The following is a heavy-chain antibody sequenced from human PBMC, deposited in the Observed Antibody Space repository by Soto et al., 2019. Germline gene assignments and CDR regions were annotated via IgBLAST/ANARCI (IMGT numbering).Heavy chain of an antibody. V-gene: IGHV3-48*01. J-gene: IGHJ6*02. Sequence: PGGSLRLSCAASGFTFSSESMNWFRQAPGKGLEWVSYISSSSSTIYYADSVKGRFTISRDNAKNSLYLQMNSLRAEDTAVYYCAREISYLVQWFEDYGMDVWGQGTTVTVSS. D-gene: IGHD3-10*01. CDR3: AREISYLVQWFEDYGMDV. CDR1: GFTFSSES. CDR2: ISSSSSTI.